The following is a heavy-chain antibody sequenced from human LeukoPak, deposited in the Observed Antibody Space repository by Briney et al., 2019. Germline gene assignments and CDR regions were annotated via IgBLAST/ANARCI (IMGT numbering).Heavy chain of an antibody. CDR2: INPNSGGT. Sequence: ASVKVSCKASGYTFTGYYMHWVRQAPGQGLEWMGWINPNSGGTNYAQKFQGRVTMTRDTSISTAYMELSRLRSDDTAVYYCARAWGFQPITGFDYWGQGTLVTVSS. CDR1: GYTFTGYY. D-gene: IGHD3-10*01. CDR3: ARAWGFQPITGFDY. J-gene: IGHJ4*02. V-gene: IGHV1-2*02.